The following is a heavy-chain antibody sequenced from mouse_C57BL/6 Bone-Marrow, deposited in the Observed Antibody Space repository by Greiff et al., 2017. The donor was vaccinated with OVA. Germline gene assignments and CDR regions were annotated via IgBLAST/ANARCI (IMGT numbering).Heavy chain of an antibody. CDR3: ARCDYGSSYWYFDV. D-gene: IGHD1-1*01. CDR1: GYTFTSYW. J-gene: IGHJ1*03. CDR2: IDPSDSYT. Sequence: VQLQQPGAELVMPGASVKLSCKASGYTFTSYWMHWVKQRPGQGLEWIGEIDPSDSYTNYNQKFKGKSTLTVDKSSRTAYMQLSSLTSEDSAVYYGARCDYGSSYWYFDVWGTGTTVTVSS. V-gene: IGHV1-69*01.